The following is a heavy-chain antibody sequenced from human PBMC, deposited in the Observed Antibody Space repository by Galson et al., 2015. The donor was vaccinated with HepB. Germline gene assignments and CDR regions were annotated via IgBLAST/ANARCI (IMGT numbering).Heavy chain of an antibody. CDR2: ISSSSTYR. CDR1: GFIFDSYS. V-gene: IGHV3-21*01. Sequence: SLRLSCAASGFIFDSYSMDWVRQAPGKGLEWVSSISSSSTYRYYADSVKDRFTISRDNAKNSLYLQINSLRVEDTAEYFCAREKSGIAVAGTRAFDCWGQGTLVTVSS. J-gene: IGHJ4*02. CDR3: AREKSGIAVAGTRAFDC. D-gene: IGHD6-19*01.